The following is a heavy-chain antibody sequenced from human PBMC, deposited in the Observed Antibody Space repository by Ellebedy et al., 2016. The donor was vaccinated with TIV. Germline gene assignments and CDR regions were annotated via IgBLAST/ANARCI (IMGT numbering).Heavy chain of an antibody. Sequence: GESLKISXAASGFTFSYYWMNWVRQAPGKGLEWVSYISTSGSTIYYADSVKGRFTISRDNAKNSLYLQMNSLRVEDTAVYYCAGGWRPYYNCYYAMDVWGQGTTVTVSS. CDR3: AGGWRPYYNCYYAMDV. D-gene: IGHD2-15*01. J-gene: IGHJ6*02. CDR2: ISTSGSTI. V-gene: IGHV3-11*01. CDR1: GFTFSYYW.